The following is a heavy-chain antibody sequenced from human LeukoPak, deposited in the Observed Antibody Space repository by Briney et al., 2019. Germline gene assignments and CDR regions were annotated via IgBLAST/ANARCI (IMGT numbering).Heavy chain of an antibody. CDR2: IWYDGSNK. Sequence: GGSLRLSCAASGFTSSSYGMHWVRQAPGKGLEWVAVIWYDGSNKYYADSVKGRFTVSRDNSKNTLYLQMNSLRAEDTAVYYCARQLPYYHDSSGYYVFDYWGQGTLVTVSS. CDR3: ARQLPYYHDSSGYYVFDY. V-gene: IGHV3-33*01. J-gene: IGHJ4*02. CDR1: GFTSSSYG. D-gene: IGHD3-22*01.